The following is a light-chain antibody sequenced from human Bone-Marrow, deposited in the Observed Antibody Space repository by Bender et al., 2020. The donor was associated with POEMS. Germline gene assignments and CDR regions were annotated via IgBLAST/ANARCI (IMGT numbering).Light chain of an antibody. V-gene: IGLV1-44*01. Sequence: TISCSGTSSNFGNNAANWYQHVSGTAPKLLIYSNNQRPSGVPDRFSASTSGTSASLAISGLHSDDEADYYCSSWDVSLNGWVFGGGTKLTVL. CDR1: SSNFGNNA. J-gene: IGLJ3*02. CDR3: SSWDVSLNGWV. CDR2: SNN.